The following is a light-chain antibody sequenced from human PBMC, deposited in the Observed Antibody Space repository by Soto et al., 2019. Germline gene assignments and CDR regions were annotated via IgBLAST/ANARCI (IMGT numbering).Light chain of an antibody. J-gene: IGKJ1*01. Sequence: DIQMTQSPSTLSASVGDRVTITCRASQSIGNCLAWYQQKLGKAPKLLIYKASNLETGVPSRFSGSGSGTEFTLTISCLQPDDFAIYYCQQYDDYPRTFGQGTKVEIK. CDR2: KAS. V-gene: IGKV1-5*03. CDR3: QQYDDYPRT. CDR1: QSIGNC.